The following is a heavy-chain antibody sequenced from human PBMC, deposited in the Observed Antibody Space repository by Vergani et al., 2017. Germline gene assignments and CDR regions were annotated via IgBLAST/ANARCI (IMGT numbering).Heavy chain of an antibody. J-gene: IGHJ4*02. CDR2: INHNGST. Sequence: QVQLQQWGAGLLKPSEPLSLTCAVYGGSFSGYYWSWIRQPPGQGLEWIGEINHNGSTNYNPYLKSRVTISVDTYKNQFSLKLGSVTAADTAVYYCARGDCSGGSCYPFDYWGQGTLVTVSS. CDR1: GGSFSGYY. CDR3: ARGDCSGGSCYPFDY. D-gene: IGHD2-15*01. V-gene: IGHV4-34*01.